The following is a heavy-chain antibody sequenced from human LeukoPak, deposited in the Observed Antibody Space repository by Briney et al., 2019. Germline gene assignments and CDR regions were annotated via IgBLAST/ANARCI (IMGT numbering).Heavy chain of an antibody. V-gene: IGHV3-7*01. CDR3: ARASITMIVVVIGAFDI. CDR2: IKQDGSEK. Sequence: PGGSLRLSCAAPGFTFSSYWMSWVRQAPGKGLEWVANIKQDGSEKYYVDSVKGRFTISRDNAKNSLYLQMNSLRAEDTAVYYCARASITMIVVVIGAFDIWGQGTMVTVSS. J-gene: IGHJ3*02. D-gene: IGHD3-22*01. CDR1: GFTFSSYW.